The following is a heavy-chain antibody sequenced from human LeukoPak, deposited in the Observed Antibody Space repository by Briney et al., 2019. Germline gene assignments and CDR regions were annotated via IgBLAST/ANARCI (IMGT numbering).Heavy chain of an antibody. CDR3: ARGHYYGSGSYYPNYYYYYYMDV. CDR1: GYSISSGYY. D-gene: IGHD3-10*01. V-gene: IGHV4-38-2*02. Sequence: PSETLSLTCTVSGYSISSGYYWGWIRQPPGKGLEWTGTNDHSGSTYYNPSLKSRVTISVDTSKNQFSLKLSSVTAADTAVYYCARGHYYGSGSYYPNYYYYYYMDVWGKGTTVTISS. CDR2: NDHSGST. J-gene: IGHJ6*03.